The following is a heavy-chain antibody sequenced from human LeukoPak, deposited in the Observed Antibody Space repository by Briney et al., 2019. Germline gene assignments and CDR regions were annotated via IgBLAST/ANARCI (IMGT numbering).Heavy chain of an antibody. CDR1: GGSISNGSYY. CDR3: ARARFLEWLVYYYYGMDV. Sequence: SSETLSLTCTVSGGSISNGSYYWSWIRQPAGKGLEWIGRIYTSGSTNYNPSLKSRVTISVDTSKNQFSLKLSSVTAADTAVYYCARARFLEWLVYYYYGMDVWGQGTTVTVSS. D-gene: IGHD3-3*01. J-gene: IGHJ6*02. CDR2: IYTSGST. V-gene: IGHV4-61*02.